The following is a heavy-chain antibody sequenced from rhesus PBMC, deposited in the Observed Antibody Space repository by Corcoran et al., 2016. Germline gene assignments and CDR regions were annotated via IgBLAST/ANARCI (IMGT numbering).Heavy chain of an antibody. V-gene: IGHV4-106*01. J-gene: IGHJ1*01. CDR1: GGSLSDDCY. CDR3: ARGSGSYYNAEYFEF. Sequence: QVQLQESGPGLVKLSETLSLTCAVSGGSLSDDCYWTWIRPPPGQGLGWSGYISGSGGGTNYNPSLKNRVTISIDTSKNQFSLRLSSVTAADTAVYYCARGSGSYYNAEYFEFWGQGALVTVSS. CDR2: ISGSGGGT. D-gene: IGHD3-16*01.